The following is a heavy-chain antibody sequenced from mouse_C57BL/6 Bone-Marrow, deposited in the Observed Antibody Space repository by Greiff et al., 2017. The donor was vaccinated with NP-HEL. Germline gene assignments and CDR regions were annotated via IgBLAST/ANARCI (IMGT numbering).Heavy chain of an antibody. D-gene: IGHD1-1*01. V-gene: IGHV1-82*01. CDR3: ASYYYGSSFPTDY. Sequence: QVQLQQSGPELVKPGASVKISCKASGYAFSSSWMNWVKQRPGKGLEWIGRIYPGDGDTNYNGKFKGKATLTADKSSSTAYMQLSSLTSEDSAVYFCASYYYGSSFPTDYWGQGTTLTVSS. J-gene: IGHJ2*01. CDR2: IYPGDGDT. CDR1: GYAFSSSW.